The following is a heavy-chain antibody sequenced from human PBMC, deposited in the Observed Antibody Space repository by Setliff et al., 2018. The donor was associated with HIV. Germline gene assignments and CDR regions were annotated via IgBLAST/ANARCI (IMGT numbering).Heavy chain of an antibody. J-gene: IGHJ4*02. CDR1: GESFSAYS. CDR3: ARGPRRRNYYDTSGYYSQNDY. Sequence: SETLSLTCAVYGESFSAYSWSWIRQPPGKGLEWIGEINHSGSTNYNPSLKSRVAISVDTSKNQFSLKLNPVTAADTAVYYCARGPRRRNYYDTSGYYSQNDYWGQGALVTVSS. CDR2: INHSGST. V-gene: IGHV4-34*01. D-gene: IGHD3-22*01.